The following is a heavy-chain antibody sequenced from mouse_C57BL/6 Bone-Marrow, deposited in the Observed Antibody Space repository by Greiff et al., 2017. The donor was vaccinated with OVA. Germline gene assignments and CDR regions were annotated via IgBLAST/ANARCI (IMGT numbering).Heavy chain of an antibody. Sequence: EVMLVESGGGLVKPGGSLKLSCAASGFTFSSYAMSWVRQTPEKRLEWVATISDGGSYTYYPDNVKGRSTISRDNAKNNLYLQMSHLKSEDTAMYYCAGDEDDYDGYWYFDVWGTGTTITVSS. CDR1: GFTFSSYA. D-gene: IGHD2-4*01. CDR2: ISDGGSYT. CDR3: AGDEDDYDGYWYFDV. J-gene: IGHJ1*03. V-gene: IGHV5-4*01.